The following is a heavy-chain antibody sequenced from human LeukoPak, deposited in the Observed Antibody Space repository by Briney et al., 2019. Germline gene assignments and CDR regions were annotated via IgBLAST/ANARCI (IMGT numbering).Heavy chain of an antibody. V-gene: IGHV3-74*01. J-gene: IGHJ4*02. CDR2: INSDGSST. Sequence: GGSLRLSCAASGFTLSNYWMYWVRQAPGKGLVWVSRINSDGSSTDYADSVKGRFTISRDNAKNTLYLQMNSLRVEDTAVYYCASQIWLGELFAHYWGQGTLVTVSS. CDR1: GFTLSNYW. CDR3: ASQIWLGELFAHY. D-gene: IGHD3-10*01.